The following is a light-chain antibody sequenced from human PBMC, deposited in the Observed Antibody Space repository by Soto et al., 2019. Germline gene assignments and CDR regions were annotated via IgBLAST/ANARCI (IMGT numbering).Light chain of an antibody. Sequence: DIQLTQSPSTLSASVGDRVTITCRARQNINLWLAWYQQRPGKAPNLLIHKASTLEVGVPSRFSGSASGTEFTLTISRLQPDDFAVYFCLQYNVYPLSFGGGTQVEIK. CDR1: QNINLW. V-gene: IGKV1-5*03. CDR3: LQYNVYPLS. CDR2: KAS. J-gene: IGKJ4*01.